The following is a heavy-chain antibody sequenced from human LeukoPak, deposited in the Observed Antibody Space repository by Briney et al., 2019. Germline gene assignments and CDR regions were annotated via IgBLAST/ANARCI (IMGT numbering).Heavy chain of an antibody. J-gene: IGHJ4*02. Sequence: PGGSLRLSCAASGFTFSSYAMSWVRQAPGKGLEWVSAISGSGGSTYYANSVKGRFTISRDNSKNTLYLQMNSLRAEDTAVYYCAKAGRIVVVATYGYWGQGTLVTVSS. D-gene: IGHD2-15*01. CDR2: ISGSGGST. CDR1: GFTFSSYA. CDR3: AKAGRIVVVATYGY. V-gene: IGHV3-23*01.